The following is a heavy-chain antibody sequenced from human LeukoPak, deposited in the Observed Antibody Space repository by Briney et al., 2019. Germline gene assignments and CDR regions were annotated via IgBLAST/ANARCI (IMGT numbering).Heavy chain of an antibody. CDR2: ISSTASFI. CDR1: GFTFDSYS. V-gene: IGHV3-21*04. CDR3: AKRGVVIRVILVGFHKAAYYFDS. J-gene: IGHJ4*02. D-gene: IGHD3-22*01. Sequence: PGGSLRLSCAASGFTFDSYSMNWVRQVPGKGLEWVSSISSTASFIYYADSVKGRFTISRDNAKNSLYLQMNSLRAEDTAVYFCAKRGVVIRVILVGFHKAAYYFDSWGQGALVTVSS.